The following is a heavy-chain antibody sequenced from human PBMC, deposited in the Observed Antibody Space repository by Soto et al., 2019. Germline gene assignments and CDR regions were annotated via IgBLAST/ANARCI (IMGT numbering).Heavy chain of an antibody. CDR1: GGSFSGYY. Sequence: TSETLSLTCAVYGGSFSGYYWSWIRQPPGKGLEWIGEINHSGSTNYNPSLKSRVTISVDTSKNQFSLKLSSVTAADTAVYYCARGRVYAFWSGYYRHGMDVWGQGTTVTVSS. CDR3: ARGRVYAFWSGYYRHGMDV. D-gene: IGHD3-3*01. J-gene: IGHJ6*02. V-gene: IGHV4-34*01. CDR2: INHSGST.